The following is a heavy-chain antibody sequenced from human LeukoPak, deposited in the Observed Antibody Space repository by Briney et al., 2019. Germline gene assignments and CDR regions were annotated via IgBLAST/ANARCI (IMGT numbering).Heavy chain of an antibody. CDR2: INPNSGGT. CDR3: ARGTGTTFGWFDP. CDR1: GYTFTGYY. Sequence: ASVKVSCKASGYTFTGYYMHWVRQAPGQGLEWMGWINPNSGGTNYAQKFQGRVTMTRDTSISTAYMELSRLRSDDTAVYYCARGTGTTFGWFDPWGQGTMVTVSS. D-gene: IGHD1-7*01. J-gene: IGHJ3*01. V-gene: IGHV1-2*02.